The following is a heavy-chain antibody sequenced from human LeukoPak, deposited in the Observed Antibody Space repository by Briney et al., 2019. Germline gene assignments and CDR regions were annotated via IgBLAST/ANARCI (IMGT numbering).Heavy chain of an antibody. CDR3: AKREPTRDYYYYYMDV. Sequence: GGSPRLSCAASGFTFSSYAMSWVRQAPGKGLEWVSAISGSGGSTYYADSVKGRFTISRDNSKNTLYLQMNGLRAEDTAVYYCAKREPTRDYYYYYMDVWGKGTTVTVSS. CDR1: GFTFSSYA. J-gene: IGHJ6*03. CDR2: ISGSGGST. D-gene: IGHD1-14*01. V-gene: IGHV3-23*01.